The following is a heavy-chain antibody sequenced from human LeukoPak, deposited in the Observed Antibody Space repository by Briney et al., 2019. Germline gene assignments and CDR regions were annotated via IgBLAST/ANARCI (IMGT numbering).Heavy chain of an antibody. J-gene: IGHJ4*02. D-gene: IGHD2-15*01. V-gene: IGHV1-2*02. CDR1: GYTFTGYY. CDR2: INPNSGGT. CDR3: ARGYCSGGSCYTPN. Sequence: ASVKVSCKASGYTFTGYYMHWVRQTPGQGLEWMGWINPNSGGTNYAQKCQGRVTMTRDMSISTAYMELSRLRSDDTAVYYCARGYCSGGSCYTPNWGQGTLVTVSS.